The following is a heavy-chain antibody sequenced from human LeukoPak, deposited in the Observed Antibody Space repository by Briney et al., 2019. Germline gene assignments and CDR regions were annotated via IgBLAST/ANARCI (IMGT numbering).Heavy chain of an antibody. CDR1: GGSISSYY. CDR3: ARDSGHLDY. Sequence: SETLSLTCTVSGGSISSYYWSWIRQPPGKGLEWIGYIYYGGSTNYNPSLKSRVTISVDTSKNQFSLKLSSVTAADTAVYYCARDSGHLDYWGQGTLVTVSS. D-gene: IGHD3-10*01. J-gene: IGHJ4*02. V-gene: IGHV4-59*01. CDR2: IYYGGST.